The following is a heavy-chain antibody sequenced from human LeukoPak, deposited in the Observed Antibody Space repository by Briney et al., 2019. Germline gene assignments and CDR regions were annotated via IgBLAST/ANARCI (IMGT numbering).Heavy chain of an antibody. CDR3: ARGGGSGDAFDI. D-gene: IGHD2-15*01. J-gene: IGHJ3*02. CDR2: INHSGST. Sequence: SETLSLTCAVYGGSFSGYYWSWIRQPPGKGLEWIGEINHSGSTNYNPSLKSRVTISVDTSKNQFSLKLSSVTAADTAVYYCARGGGSGDAFDIWGQGTMVTVPS. CDR1: GGSFSGYY. V-gene: IGHV4-34*01.